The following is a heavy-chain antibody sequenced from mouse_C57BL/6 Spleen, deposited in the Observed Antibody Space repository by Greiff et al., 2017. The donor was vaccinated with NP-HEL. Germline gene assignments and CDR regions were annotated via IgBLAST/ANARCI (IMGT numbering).Heavy chain of an antibody. CDR3: ARSELGRGY. J-gene: IGHJ2*01. D-gene: IGHD4-1*01. V-gene: IGHV1-82*01. CDR2: IYPGDGDT. CDR1: GYAFSSSW. Sequence: QVQLQQSGPELVKPGASVKISCKASGYAFSSSWMNWVKQRPGKGLEWIGRIYPGDGDTNYNGKFKGKATLTADKSSSTAYMQLSSLTSEDSAVYFCARSELGRGYWGQGTTLTVSS.